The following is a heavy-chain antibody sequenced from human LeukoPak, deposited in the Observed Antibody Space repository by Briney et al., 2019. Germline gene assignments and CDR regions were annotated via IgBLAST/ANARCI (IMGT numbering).Heavy chain of an antibody. CDR3: AKGQEMATGGWGGDC. D-gene: IGHD5-24*01. Sequence: GGSLRLSCAASGFTFNNYAMSWVRQAPGKGLEWVSGISGTAGSTYYAESVKGRFTISRDNSKNTLYLQMNSLRVEDTAVYYCAKGQEMATGGWGGDCWGQGTLVTVSS. V-gene: IGHV3-23*01. CDR1: GFTFNNYA. J-gene: IGHJ4*02. CDR2: ISGTAGST.